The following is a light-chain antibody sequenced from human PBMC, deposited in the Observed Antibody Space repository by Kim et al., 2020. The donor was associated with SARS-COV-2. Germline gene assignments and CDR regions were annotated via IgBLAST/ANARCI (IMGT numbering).Light chain of an antibody. CDR1: QSVGNNY. Sequence: LSPGERATLSCRASQSVGNNYVAWFQQNPGQAPRLLIYNAFSRDAGIPDRFSGSGSGTDFTLTISRLEPEDFAVYYCHQSATSPLTFGGGTKLEIK. V-gene: IGKV3-20*01. CDR2: NAF. CDR3: HQSATSPLT. J-gene: IGKJ4*01.